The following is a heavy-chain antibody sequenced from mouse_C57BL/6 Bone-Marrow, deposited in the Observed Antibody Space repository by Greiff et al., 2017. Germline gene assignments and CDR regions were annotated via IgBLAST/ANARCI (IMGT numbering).Heavy chain of an antibody. V-gene: IGHV1-64*01. Sequence: QVQLQQPGAELVKPGASVKLSCKASGYTFTSYWMHWVKQRPGQGLEWIGMIHPNSGSTNYNEKFKSKATLTVDKSSSTAYMQLSSLTSEDSAVYYGAKGLVITTVAYAMDYWGQGTSVTVSS. D-gene: IGHD1-1*01. CDR1: GYTFTSYW. CDR2: IHPNSGST. CDR3: AKGLVITTVAYAMDY. J-gene: IGHJ4*01.